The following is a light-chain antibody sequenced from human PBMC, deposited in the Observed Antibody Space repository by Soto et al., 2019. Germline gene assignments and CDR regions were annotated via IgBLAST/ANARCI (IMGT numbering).Light chain of an antibody. V-gene: IGKV1-27*01. CDR3: QKYNSAPRT. CDR1: QGISNH. CDR2: AAS. Sequence: DIQMTQSPSSLSASVGDRVTITCRASQGISNHLAWYQQKPGKVPKLLIYAASTLQSGVPSRFSGSGSGTEFTLTISSLQPEDVATYYCQKYNSAPRTFGHGTKVDI. J-gene: IGKJ3*01.